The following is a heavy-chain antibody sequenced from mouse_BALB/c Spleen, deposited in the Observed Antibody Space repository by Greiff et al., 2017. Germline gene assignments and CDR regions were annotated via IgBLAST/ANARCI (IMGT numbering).Heavy chain of an antibody. CDR3: ARDRSAWFAY. CDR2: IWAGGST. V-gene: IGHV2-9*02. CDR1: GFSLTSYG. J-gene: IGHJ3*01. Sequence: QVQLQQSGPGLVQPSQSLSITCTVSGFSLTSYGVHWVRQPPGKGLEWLGVIWAGGSTNYNSALMSRLSISKDNSKSQVFLKMNSLQTDDTAMYYCARDRSAWFAYWGQGTLVTVSA.